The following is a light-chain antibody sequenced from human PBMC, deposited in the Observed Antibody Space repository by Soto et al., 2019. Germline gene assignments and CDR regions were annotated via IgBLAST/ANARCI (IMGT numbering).Light chain of an antibody. CDR3: QQYKRYSPFT. CDR2: QAS. J-gene: IGKJ2*01. CDR1: QDISLS. V-gene: IGKV1-5*03. Sequence: DIQMTQSPSTLSASVGDRVTVTCRASQDISLSLAWYQQKPGQAPKLLMYQASNLEREVPSRFSGSGSGTAFTLTISSLQPDDVATHYCQQYKRYSPFTYGPGTKLEI.